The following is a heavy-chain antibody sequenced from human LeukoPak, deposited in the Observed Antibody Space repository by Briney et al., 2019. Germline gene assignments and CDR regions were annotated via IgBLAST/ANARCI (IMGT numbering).Heavy chain of an antibody. D-gene: IGHD5-18*01. Sequence: VGSLRLSCAASGFTFSSYCMSWVRQAPGKGLEWVAKIKPDGSEKYYVDSVKGRFTIARDNAKNSLYLQRNSLRAEDTAVYYCARDQRGDSFGENDYWGQGTLVTVSS. CDR2: IKPDGSEK. CDR3: ARDQRGDSFGENDY. V-gene: IGHV3-7*03. CDR1: GFTFSSYC. J-gene: IGHJ4*02.